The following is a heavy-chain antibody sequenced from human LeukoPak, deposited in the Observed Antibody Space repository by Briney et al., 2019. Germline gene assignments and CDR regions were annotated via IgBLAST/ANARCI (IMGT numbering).Heavy chain of an antibody. CDR2: IYCSGST. Sequence: PSETLSLTCTVSGGSISSYYWSWIRQPPGKGLEWIGYIYCSGSTNYNPSLKSRVTISVDTSKNQFSLKLSSVTAADTAVYYCARSNSYGYAYYYYYMDVWGKGTTVTVSS. V-gene: IGHV4-59*01. J-gene: IGHJ6*03. D-gene: IGHD5-18*01. CDR3: ARSNSYGYAYYYYYMDV. CDR1: GGSISSYY.